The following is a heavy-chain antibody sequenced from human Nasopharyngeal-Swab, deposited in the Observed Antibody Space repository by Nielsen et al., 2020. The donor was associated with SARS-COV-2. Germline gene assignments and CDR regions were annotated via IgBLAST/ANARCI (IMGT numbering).Heavy chain of an antibody. V-gene: IGHV3-48*02. D-gene: IGHD2-15*01. CDR1: GFTFSSYS. Sequence: GGSLRLSCAASGFTFSSYSMNWVRQAPGKGLEWVSYISSSSSTIYYADSVKGRFTISRDNAKNSLYLQMNSLRDEDTAVYYCARHIVVVVAATGHSRTTPDFDYWGQGTLVTVSS. CDR3: ARHIVVVVAATGHSRTTPDFDY. J-gene: IGHJ4*02. CDR2: ISSSSSTI.